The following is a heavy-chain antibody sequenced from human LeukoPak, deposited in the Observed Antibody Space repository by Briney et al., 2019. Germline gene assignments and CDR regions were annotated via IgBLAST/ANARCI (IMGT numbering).Heavy chain of an antibody. V-gene: IGHV3-30*04. CDR1: GFTFSSYA. D-gene: IGHD2-15*01. J-gene: IGHJ6*03. CDR2: ISYDGSNK. CDR3: AKVVDCSGGSCYYYYMDV. Sequence: GGSLRLSCAASGFTFSSYAMHWVRQAPGKGLEWVAVISYDGSNKYYADSVKGRFTISRDNSKNTLYLQMNSLRAEDTAVYYCAKVVDCSGGSCYYYYMDVWGKGTTVTVSS.